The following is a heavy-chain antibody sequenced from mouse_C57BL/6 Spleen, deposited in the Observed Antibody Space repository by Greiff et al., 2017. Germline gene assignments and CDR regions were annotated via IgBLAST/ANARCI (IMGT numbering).Heavy chain of an antibody. CDR1: GYSITSGYY. CDR3: SNWDLDWYFDV. D-gene: IGHD4-1*01. CDR2: ISYDGSN. J-gene: IGHJ1*03. V-gene: IGHV3-6*01. Sequence: DVKLQESGPGLVKPSQSLSLTCSVTGYSITSGYYWNWIRQFPGNKLEWMGYISYDGSNNYNPSLKNRISITRDTSKNQFFLKLNSVTTEDTATYYCSNWDLDWYFDVWGTGTTVTVSS.